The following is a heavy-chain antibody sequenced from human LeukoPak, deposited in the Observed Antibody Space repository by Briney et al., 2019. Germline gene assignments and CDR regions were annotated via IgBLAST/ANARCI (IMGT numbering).Heavy chain of an antibody. Sequence: PGGSLKLSCEASGFTYSNYAMNWVRQAPGKGLEWVAAITGSGGSTYYADSVKGRFTISRDNSKNTLYLQMNSLRAEDTAVYYCAKDGIAAPRLLDYWGQGTLVTVSS. J-gene: IGHJ4*02. CDR2: ITGSGGST. V-gene: IGHV3-23*01. CDR1: GFTYSNYA. D-gene: IGHD6-6*01. CDR3: AKDGIAAPRLLDY.